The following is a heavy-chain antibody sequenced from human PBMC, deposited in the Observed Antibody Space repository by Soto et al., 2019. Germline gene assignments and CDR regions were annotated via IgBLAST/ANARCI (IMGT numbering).Heavy chain of an antibody. V-gene: IGHV1-8*01. CDR2: INPNSGNI. CDR3: ARGRASGSYYLLDY. CDR1: RDTFTTYD. J-gene: IGHJ4*02. D-gene: IGHD3-10*01. Sequence: ASVKVSSKASRDTFTTYDINWVRQATGHGLEWMGWINPNSGNIGYAQRFQGRVTMTRDTAIRTAYMEVSSLRSDDTAVYYCARGRASGSYYLLDYWGQGTLVTVSS.